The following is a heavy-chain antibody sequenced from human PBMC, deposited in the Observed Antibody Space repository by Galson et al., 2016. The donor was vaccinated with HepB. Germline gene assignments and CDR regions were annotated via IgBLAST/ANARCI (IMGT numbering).Heavy chain of an antibody. CDR2: INPSGGST. Sequence: SVKVSCKASGYTFTNYFIHWVRQAPGQGLEWVGIINPSGGSTSYADKFQGRVTMTRDTSTITVYMELSSLRSEDTAVYYCARLGGGGYDFWTGYLDYWGQGTLVTVST. V-gene: IGHV1-46*01. D-gene: IGHD3-3*01. CDR3: ARLGGGGYDFWTGYLDY. CDR1: GYTFTNYF. J-gene: IGHJ4*02.